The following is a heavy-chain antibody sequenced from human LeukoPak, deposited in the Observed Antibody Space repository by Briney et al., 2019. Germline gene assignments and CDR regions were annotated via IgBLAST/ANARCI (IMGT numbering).Heavy chain of an antibody. CDR1: RYSISSGYF. D-gene: IGHD3-16*02. CDR3: ARARIYDYVWGSYRPYYFDY. V-gene: IGHV4-38-2*02. CDR2: IYHSGTP. J-gene: IGHJ4*02. Sequence: SQTLSLTCNVSRYSISSGYFWAWIRQPPGKGLEWIGSIYHSGTPYFNPSLRSRVTILVDTSKNQFSLNLRSVTAADTAVYYCARARIYDYVWGSYRPYYFDYWGQGTLVTVSS.